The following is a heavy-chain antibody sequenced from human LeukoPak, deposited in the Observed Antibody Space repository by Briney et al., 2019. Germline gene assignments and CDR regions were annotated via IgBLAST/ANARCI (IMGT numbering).Heavy chain of an antibody. D-gene: IGHD2-15*01. CDR3: AKDSNYCSGGSCHFFDY. CDR2: ISGSGSST. CDR1: GFTFSSYG. J-gene: IGHJ4*02. V-gene: IGHV3-23*01. Sequence: GGSLRLSCAASGFTFSSYGMSWVRQAPGKGLEWVSAISGSGSSTYYAASVKGRFTISRDNSKNTLYLQMNSLRAEDTAVYYCAKDSNYCSGGSCHFFDYWGQGTLVTVSS.